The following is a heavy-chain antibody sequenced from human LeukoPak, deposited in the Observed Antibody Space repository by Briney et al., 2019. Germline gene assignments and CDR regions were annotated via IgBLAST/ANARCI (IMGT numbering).Heavy chain of an antibody. J-gene: IGHJ6*02. V-gene: IGHV4-34*01. CDR2: INHSGST. CDR3: ARGTHYCSSTSCYTAWSSYYYGMDV. D-gene: IGHD2-2*02. CDR1: GGSFSGYY. Sequence: SETLSLTCAVYGGSFSGYYWSWIRQPPGKGLEWIGEINHSGSTNYNPSLKSRVTISVDTSRNQFSLKLSSVTAADTAVYYCARGTHYCSSTSCYTAWSSYYYGMDVWGQGTTVTVSS.